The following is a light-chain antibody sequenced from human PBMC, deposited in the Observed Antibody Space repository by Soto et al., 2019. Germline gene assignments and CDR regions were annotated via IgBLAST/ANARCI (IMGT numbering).Light chain of an antibody. CDR3: SSYTSSSTYVV. Sequence: QSALTQPASVSGSPGQSITISCTGTSSDVGGYNYVSWYQQHPGKVPKLMIYDVSNRPSGVYNRFSGSKSGNTASLTISGLQAEDEADYYCSSYTSSSTYVVFGGGTKLTVL. V-gene: IGLV2-14*01. CDR1: SSDVGGYNY. J-gene: IGLJ2*01. CDR2: DVS.